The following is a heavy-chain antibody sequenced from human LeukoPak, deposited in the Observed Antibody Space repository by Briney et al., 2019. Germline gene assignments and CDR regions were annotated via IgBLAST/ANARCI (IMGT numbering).Heavy chain of an antibody. CDR2: IYHSGST. V-gene: IGHV4-38-2*01. D-gene: IGHD3-10*01. Sequence: SETLSLTCAVSGYSISSGYYWGWIRQPPGKGLEWIGSIYHSGSTYYNPSLKSRVTISVDTSENQFSLKLSSVTAADTAVYYCARGSGSYFYYYYYGMDVWGKGTTVTVSS. CDR3: ARGSGSYFYYYYYGMDV. CDR1: GYSISSGYY. J-gene: IGHJ6*04.